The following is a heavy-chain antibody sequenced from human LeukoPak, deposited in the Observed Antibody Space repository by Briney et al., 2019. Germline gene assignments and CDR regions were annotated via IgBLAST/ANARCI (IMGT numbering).Heavy chain of an antibody. D-gene: IGHD2-21*02. V-gene: IGHV3-7*01. J-gene: IGHJ3*02. CDR3: ARKRTAKAFDI. Sequence: GGSLRLSCAAYGFTFSSYWMGWVRQAPGKGLEWVANIKQDGSEKYYVDSVKGRFTISRDNAKNSLYLQMNSLRAEDTAVYYCARKRTAKAFDIWGQGTMVTVS. CDR2: IKQDGSEK. CDR1: GFTFSSYW.